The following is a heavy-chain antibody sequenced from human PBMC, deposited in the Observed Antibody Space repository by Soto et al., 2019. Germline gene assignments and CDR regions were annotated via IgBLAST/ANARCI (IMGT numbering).Heavy chain of an antibody. CDR1: GFSFSTSS. V-gene: IGHV3-21*01. J-gene: IGHJ4*02. CDR2: ISDSSDFV. D-gene: IGHD3-10*01. CDR3: TRPGGDPDY. Sequence: GGSLRLSCAASGFSFSTSSMNWVRQAPGKGLEWVSSISDSSDFVYYADSLKGRFTISRDNAKNSLYLQMNSLRVEDTAIYYCTRPGGDPDYWGQGTLVTVSS.